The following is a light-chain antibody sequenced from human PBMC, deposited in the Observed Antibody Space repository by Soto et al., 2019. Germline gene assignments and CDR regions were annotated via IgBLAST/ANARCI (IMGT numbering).Light chain of an antibody. J-gene: IGKJ1*01. CDR1: QSVRSTS. CDR2: GAS. CDR3: QQYGDSPDTDRWT. V-gene: IGKV3-20*01. Sequence: EIVLTQSPGTLSLSPGERASLFSRASQSVRSTSLAWYQQKRGQPPRLLIYGASSRATGIPDRFSGSGSGTDFTLTISRLEPEDFAVYFCQQYGDSPDTDRWTFGQGTKVEIK.